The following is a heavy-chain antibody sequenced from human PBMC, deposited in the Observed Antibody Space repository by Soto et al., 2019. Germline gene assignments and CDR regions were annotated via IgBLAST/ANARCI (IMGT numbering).Heavy chain of an antibody. CDR1: GYPFTVYA. J-gene: IGHJ4*02. Sequence: VQVSCKASGYPFTVYAMHWVRQAPGQRLEWMGWINAGKGNTKYSQKFQGRVPITRDASASTAYMELSSLRSEDTAVYHWARVVAGLVLLIDYWGQGTLVTVSS. CDR3: ARVVAGLVLLIDY. V-gene: IGHV1-3*01. D-gene: IGHD3-22*01. CDR2: INAGKGNT.